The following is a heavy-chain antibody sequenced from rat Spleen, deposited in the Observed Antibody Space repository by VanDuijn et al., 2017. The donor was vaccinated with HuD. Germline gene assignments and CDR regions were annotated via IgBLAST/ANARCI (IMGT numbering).Heavy chain of an antibody. V-gene: IGHV5-27*01. CDR1: GFTFSNYD. J-gene: IGHJ2*01. CDR2: ITDRGDST. CDR3: TTGVY. Sequence: EVQLVESGGGLVQPGRSLKFSCAASGFTFSNYDMAWVRQAPTKGLEWVASITDRGDSTYYRDSVKGRFTISRDNAKSTLYLQMDSLRSEDTATYYCTTGVYWGQGVMVTVSS.